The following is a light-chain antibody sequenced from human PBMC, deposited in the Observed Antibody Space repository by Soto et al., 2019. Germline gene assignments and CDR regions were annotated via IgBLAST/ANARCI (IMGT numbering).Light chain of an antibody. Sequence: IVLPQSPGTLSLSPGERATLSCRASQSFSSTYVAWYQQKPGQAPRLLIYGASSRATGIPDRFSGGGSGTDFSLTISRLDPEDFAVYYCQQYSSSPITFGQGTRLEIK. V-gene: IGKV3-20*01. CDR2: GAS. CDR1: QSFSSTY. J-gene: IGKJ5*01. CDR3: QQYSSSPIT.